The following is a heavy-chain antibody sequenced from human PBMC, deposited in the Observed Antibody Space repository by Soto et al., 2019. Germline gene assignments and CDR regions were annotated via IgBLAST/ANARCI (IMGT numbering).Heavy chain of an antibody. CDR2: IYYSGST. CDR1: GGSISSYY. D-gene: IGHD1-26*01. J-gene: IGHJ6*02. V-gene: IGHV4-59*01. CDR3: AREGVGATHYYYYGMDV. Sequence: SETLSLTCTVSGGSISSYYWSWIRQPPGKGPEWIGYIYYSGSTNYNPSLKSRVTISVDTSKNQFSPKLSSVTAADTAVYYCAREGVGATHYYYYGMDVWGQGTTVTVSS.